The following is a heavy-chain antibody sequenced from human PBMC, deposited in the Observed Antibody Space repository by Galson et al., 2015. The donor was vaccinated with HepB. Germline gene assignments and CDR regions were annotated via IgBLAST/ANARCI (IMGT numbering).Heavy chain of an antibody. CDR2: IDLDGGRR. D-gene: IGHD1-20*01. Sequence: SLRLSCAASGFTFSTHWMSWLRQAPGKGLEWVANIDLDGGRRYYVDSVRGRFTVSRDNAKDSLYLYMNSLRADDTALYYCARGITGTVDYWGQGILVTVSS. CDR3: ARGITGTVDY. J-gene: IGHJ4*02. CDR1: GFTFSTHW. V-gene: IGHV3-7*03.